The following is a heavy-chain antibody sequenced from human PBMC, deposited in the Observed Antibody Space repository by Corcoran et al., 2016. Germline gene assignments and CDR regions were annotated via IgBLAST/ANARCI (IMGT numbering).Heavy chain of an antibody. J-gene: IGHJ4*02. CDR2: VYHSGST. CDR1: GDSISSSNW. CDR3: AREMGDSCGLDY. V-gene: IGHV4-4*02. D-gene: IGHD3-22*01. Sequence: QVQLQESGPGLVKPSGTLSLTCAVSGDSISSSNWWSWVRQPPGKGLEWIGEVYHSGSTNYNPSLKSRVTISVEKSKDQFSLNLTSVTAADTAVYYCAREMGDSCGLDYWGQGTLVTVSS.